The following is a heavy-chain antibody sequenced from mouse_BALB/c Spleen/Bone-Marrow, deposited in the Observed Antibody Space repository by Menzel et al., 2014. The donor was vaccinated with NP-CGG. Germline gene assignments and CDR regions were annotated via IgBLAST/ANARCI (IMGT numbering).Heavy chain of an antibody. Sequence: EVQLQQSGAELVKPGASVKLSCTASGFNIKDTYMHWVKQRPEQGLEWIGRIDPANGNTNYDPRFQGKATITADTSSNTAYLQRRSLTSEDTAVYYCARYGGRHYAMDYWGQGTSVTVSS. V-gene: IGHV14-3*02. CDR1: GFNIKDTY. J-gene: IGHJ4*01. D-gene: IGHD1-1*01. CDR3: ARYGGRHYAMDY. CDR2: IDPANGNT.